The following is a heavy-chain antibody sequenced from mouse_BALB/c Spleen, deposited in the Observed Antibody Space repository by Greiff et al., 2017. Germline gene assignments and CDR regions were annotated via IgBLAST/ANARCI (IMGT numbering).Heavy chain of an antibody. V-gene: IGHV2-9-2*01. CDR3: VRDQGTTARDYYAMDY. J-gene: IGHJ4*01. D-gene: IGHD1-2*01. CDR2: IWTGGGT. Sequence: QVQLKQSGPGLVAPSQSLSITCTVSGFSLTSYDISWIRQPPGKGLEWLGVIWTGGGTNYNSAFMSRLSISKDNSKSQVFLKMNSLQTDDTAIYYCVRDQGTTARDYYAMDYWGQGTSVTVSS. CDR1: GFSLTSYD.